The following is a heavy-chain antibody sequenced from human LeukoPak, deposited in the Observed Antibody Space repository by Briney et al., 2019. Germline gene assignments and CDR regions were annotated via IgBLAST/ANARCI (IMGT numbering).Heavy chain of an antibody. D-gene: IGHD2-15*01. J-gene: IGHJ4*02. V-gene: IGHV3-15*01. CDR1: GFTFSSYA. CDR2: IKSKTDGGTT. CDR3: TTSSSLVVLDY. Sequence: GGSLRLSCAASGFTFSSYAMSWVRQAPGKGLEWVGRIKSKTDGGTTDYAAPVKGRFTISRDDSKNTLYLQMNSLKTEDTAVYYCTTSSSLVVLDYWGQGTLVTVSS.